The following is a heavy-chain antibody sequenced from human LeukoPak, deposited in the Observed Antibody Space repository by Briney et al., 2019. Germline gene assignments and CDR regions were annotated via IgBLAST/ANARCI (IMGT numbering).Heavy chain of an antibody. CDR3: ARAYYDFLSGYPHYFDY. D-gene: IGHD3-3*01. J-gene: IGHJ4*02. V-gene: IGHV3-7*01. CDR1: GFTFSSYW. CDR2: IKQHGSEK. Sequence: GGSLRLSCAASGFTFSSYWMSWVRQAPGKGLEWVANIKQHGSEKYYVDSVKGRFTISRDNAKDSLYLQMNSLRAEDTAVYYCARAYYDFLSGYPHYFDYWGQGTLVTVSS.